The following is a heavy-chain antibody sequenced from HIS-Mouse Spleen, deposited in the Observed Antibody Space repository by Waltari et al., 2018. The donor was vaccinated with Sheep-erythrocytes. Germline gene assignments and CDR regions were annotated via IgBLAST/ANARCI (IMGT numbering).Heavy chain of an antibody. CDR1: GFTFSSYA. Sequence: QVQLVESGGGVVQPGRSLRLSCAASGFTFSSYAMHWVRQAPGRGMEWGAVISYDVSNKYYADSVKGRFTISRDNSKNTLYLQMNSLRAEDTAVYYCARVSAGELKYYFDYWGQGTLVTVSS. J-gene: IGHJ4*02. CDR2: ISYDVSNK. V-gene: IGHV3-30*04. D-gene: IGHD1-26*01. CDR3: ARVSAGELKYYFDY.